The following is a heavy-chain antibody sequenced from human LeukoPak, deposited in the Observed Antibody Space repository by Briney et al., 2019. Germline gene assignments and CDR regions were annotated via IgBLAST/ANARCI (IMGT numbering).Heavy chain of an antibody. V-gene: IGHV3-23*01. CDR2: ISASGDST. J-gene: IGHJ4*02. CDR3: AKDHSTGYYYFDY. Sequence: GRSLRLSCAASGFTFSNYAMSWVRQAPGKGLEWVSGISASGDSTYYADSVKGRFTISRDNSKNTLYLQMNSLRAEDTAVYYCAKDHSTGYYYFDYWGQGTLVTVSS. CDR1: GFTFSNYA. D-gene: IGHD3-22*01.